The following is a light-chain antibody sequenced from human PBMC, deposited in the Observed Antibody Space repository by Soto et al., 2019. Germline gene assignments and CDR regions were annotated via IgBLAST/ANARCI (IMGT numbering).Light chain of an antibody. CDR1: QTPRTF. V-gene: IGKV1-39*01. CDR3: QQPPYT. Sequence: DIQMTQSPSSLSASVGDRVTITCRASQTPRTFLNWYQQKPGKAPKLLIYATSTLQSGVPSRFSGRDSGADFTLTINTLQPEDFAIYYCQQPPYTFGPGTKVDIK. CDR2: ATS. J-gene: IGKJ3*01.